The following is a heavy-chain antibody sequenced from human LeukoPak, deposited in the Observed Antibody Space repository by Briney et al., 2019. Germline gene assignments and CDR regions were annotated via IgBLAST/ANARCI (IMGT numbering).Heavy chain of an antibody. CDR3: ARDGAQLWSNYYYYYYMDV. CDR1: GYTFTNYI. CDR2: INTNTGNP. D-gene: IGHD5-18*01. J-gene: IGHJ6*03. V-gene: IGHV7-4-1*02. Sequence: GASVKVSCKASGYTFTNYIMNWVRQAPGQGLEWMGWINTNTGNPTYAQGFTGRFVFSLDTSVSTAYLQISSLKAEDTAVYYCARDGAQLWSNYYYYYYMDVWGKGTTVTVSS.